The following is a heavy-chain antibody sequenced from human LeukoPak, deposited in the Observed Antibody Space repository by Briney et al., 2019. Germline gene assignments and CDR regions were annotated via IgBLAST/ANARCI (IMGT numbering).Heavy chain of an antibody. J-gene: IGHJ4*02. Sequence: NPSETLSLTCTVSGASIGRRSYYWGWIRQPPGKGLEWIGSMFYSGDTYYNPSLRSRVTISVHTSNNHFSLKLSSVTATDTALYYCARHGAGSGRSFFFFDHWGQGIQVTVSS. CDR1: GASIGRRSYY. CDR2: MFYSGDT. D-gene: IGHD3-10*01. V-gene: IGHV4-39*01. CDR3: ARHGAGSGRSFFFFDH.